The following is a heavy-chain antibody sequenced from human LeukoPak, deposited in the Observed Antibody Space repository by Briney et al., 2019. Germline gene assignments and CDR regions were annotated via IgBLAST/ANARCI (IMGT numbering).Heavy chain of an antibody. CDR3: AREGRDGYNYY. J-gene: IGHJ4*02. V-gene: IGHV4-38-2*02. D-gene: IGHD5-24*01. CDR2: IYYSGST. Sequence: SETLSLTCTVSGYSINSGYFWGWIRQPPGKGLEWIGSIYYSGSTYYNPSLKSRVTISVDTSKNQFSLKLSSVTAADTAVYYCAREGRDGYNYYWGQGTLVTVSS. CDR1: GYSINSGYF.